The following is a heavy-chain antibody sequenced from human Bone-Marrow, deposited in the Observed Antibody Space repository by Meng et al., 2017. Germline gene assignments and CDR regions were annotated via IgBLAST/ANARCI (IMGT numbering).Heavy chain of an antibody. Sequence: GESLKISCAASGFTFSSYAMSWVRQAPGKGLEWVSAISGSGGSTYYADSVKGRFTISRDNSKNTLYLQMNSLRAEDTALYYCAKDIFKAYCGGDCLGNAFAIWGQGKMV. V-gene: IGHV3-23*01. CDR3: AKDIFKAYCGGDCLGNAFAI. CDR2: ISGSGGST. CDR1: GFTFSSYA. D-gene: IGHD2-21*02. J-gene: IGHJ3*02.